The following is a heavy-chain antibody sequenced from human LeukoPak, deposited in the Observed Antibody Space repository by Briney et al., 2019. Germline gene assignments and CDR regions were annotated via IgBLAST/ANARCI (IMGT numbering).Heavy chain of an antibody. V-gene: IGHV1-69*04. J-gene: IGHJ4*02. Sequence: ASVKVSCKASGGTFSSYAISWVRQAPGQGLEWMGRIIPILGIANYAQKFQGRVTMTTDTSTSTAYVELRSLRSDDTAVYYCARDWGKGEYYFDYWGQGTLVTVSS. CDR1: GGTFSSYA. CDR3: ARDWGKGEYYFDY. CDR2: IIPILGIA. D-gene: IGHD3-16*01.